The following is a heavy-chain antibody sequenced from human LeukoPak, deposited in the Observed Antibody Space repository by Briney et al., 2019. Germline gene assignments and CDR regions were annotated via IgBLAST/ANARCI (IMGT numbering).Heavy chain of an antibody. D-gene: IGHD4-17*01. CDR1: GFSLSTSGMC. CDR3: ARIRSDYGDYDY. Sequence: SGPALVKPTQTLTLTCTFSGFSLSTSGMCVSWIRQPPGKALEWLARIDWDDDKYYSTSLKTRLTISKDTSKNQVVLTMTNMDPVDTATYYCARIRSDYGDYDYWGQGALVTVSS. CDR2: IDWDDDK. V-gene: IGHV2-70*11. J-gene: IGHJ4*02.